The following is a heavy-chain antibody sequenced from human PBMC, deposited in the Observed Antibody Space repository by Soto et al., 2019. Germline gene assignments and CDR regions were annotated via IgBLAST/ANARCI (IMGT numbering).Heavy chain of an antibody. CDR3: ARVGYCSSTSCYNYYYGMDV. V-gene: IGHV1-18*01. CDR2: ISAYNGNT. Sequence: QVQLVQSGAEVKKPGASVKVSCKASGYTFTSYGISWVRQAPGQGLEWMGWISAYNGNTNYAQKLQGRVTMTTDTSTSTAYMELSSLRSDDTAVYYCARVGYCSSTSCYNYYYGMDVWGQGTTVTVSS. J-gene: IGHJ6*02. CDR1: GYTFTSYG. D-gene: IGHD2-2*01.